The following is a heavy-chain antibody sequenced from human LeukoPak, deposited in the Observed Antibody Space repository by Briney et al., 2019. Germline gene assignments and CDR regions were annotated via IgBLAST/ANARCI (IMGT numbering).Heavy chain of an antibody. CDR1: GGSISSSSYY. Sequence: SETLSLTCTVSGGSISSSSYYWGWIRQPPGKGLEWIGSIYYSGSTYYNPSLKSRVTISVDTSKNQFSLKLSSVTAADTAVYYCARHPLYQLIAAAGLDYWGQGTLVTVSS. V-gene: IGHV4-39*01. J-gene: IGHJ4*02. D-gene: IGHD6-13*01. CDR3: ARHPLYQLIAAAGLDY. CDR2: IYYSGST.